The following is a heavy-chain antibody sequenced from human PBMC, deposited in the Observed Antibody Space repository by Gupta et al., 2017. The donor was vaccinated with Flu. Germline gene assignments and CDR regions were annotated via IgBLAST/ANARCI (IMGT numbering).Heavy chain of an antibody. V-gene: IGHV3-7*01. Sequence: VRQAPGKGLEWVANIKQDGSEKYYVDSVKGRFTISRDNAKNSLYLQMNSLRAEDTAVYYCARAENWGEGFDYWGQGTLVTVSS. CDR3: ARAENWGEGFDY. CDR2: IKQDGSEK. D-gene: IGHD7-27*01. J-gene: IGHJ4*02.